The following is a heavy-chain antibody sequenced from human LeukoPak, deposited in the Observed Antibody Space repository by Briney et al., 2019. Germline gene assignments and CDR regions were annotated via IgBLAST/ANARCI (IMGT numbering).Heavy chain of an antibody. CDR3: ARHGGTHKSDYFDY. D-gene: IGHD3-16*01. CDR2: IYYSGST. CDR1: GGSLSTYY. V-gene: IGHV4-59*08. J-gene: IGHJ4*02. Sequence: PSETLSLTCSVSGGSLSTYYWSWIRQPPGKGLEWIGYIYYSGSTNYNPSLKSRLTISVDTSRNQFSLKLTSVTAADTAVYYCARHGGTHKSDYFDYWGQGTLVTVSS.